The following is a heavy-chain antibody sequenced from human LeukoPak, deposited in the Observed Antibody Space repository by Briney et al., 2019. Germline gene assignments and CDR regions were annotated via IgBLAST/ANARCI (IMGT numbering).Heavy chain of an antibody. V-gene: IGHV3-11*01. D-gene: IGHD3-22*01. Sequence: GGSLRLSCAASGFTFSDYYMSWIRQAPGKGLEGVSYISSSGSTIYCADSVKGRFTISRDNAKNSLYLQMNSLRAEDTAVYYCARDFPGYYYDSSGYLGYWGQGTLVTVSS. J-gene: IGHJ4*02. CDR2: ISSSGSTI. CDR1: GFTFSDYY. CDR3: ARDFPGYYYDSSGYLGY.